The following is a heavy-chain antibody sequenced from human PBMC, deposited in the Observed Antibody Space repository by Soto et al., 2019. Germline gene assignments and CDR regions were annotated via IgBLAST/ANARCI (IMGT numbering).Heavy chain of an antibody. CDR2: ITSSAGAM. CDR3: ARIQGWGFDY. Sequence: QVRLVESGGGLVKPGGSLRLSCAASGFTFSDYYMSWIRQAPGKGLEWVSYITSSAGAMYYEDSVKGRFTISRDNAKNSLYLQMNTLRAEDTAVYHCARIQGWGFDYWGQGTVVTVSP. V-gene: IGHV3-11*01. J-gene: IGHJ4*02. CDR1: GFTFSDYY. D-gene: IGHD3-16*01.